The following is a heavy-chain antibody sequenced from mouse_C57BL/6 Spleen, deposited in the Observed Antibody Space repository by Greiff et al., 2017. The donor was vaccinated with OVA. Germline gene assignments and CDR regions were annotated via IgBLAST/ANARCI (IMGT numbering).Heavy chain of an antibody. V-gene: IGHV2-9-1*01. CDR3: ARNSGITTVVATGPYYFDY. CDR1: GFSLTSYA. J-gene: IGHJ2*01. D-gene: IGHD1-1*01. Sequence: VQGVESGPGLVAPSQSLSITCTVSGFSLTSYAISWVRQPPGKGLEWLGVIWTGGGTNYNSALKSRLSISKDNSKSQVFLKMNSLQTEDTARYYCARNSGITTVVATGPYYFDYWGQGTTLTVSS. CDR2: IWTGGGT.